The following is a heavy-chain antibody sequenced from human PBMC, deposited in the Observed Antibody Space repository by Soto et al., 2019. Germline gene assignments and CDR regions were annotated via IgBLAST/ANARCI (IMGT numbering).Heavy chain of an antibody. Sequence: SETLSLTCTVSGGSISSDYWSWIRQPPGKGLEWIGYIYYSGSTNYNPSLKSRVTISVDTSKNQFSLKLSSVTAADTAVYYCARDSIPDYWGQGTLVTVS. J-gene: IGHJ4*02. V-gene: IGHV4-59*01. CDR3: ARDSIPDY. CDR2: IYYSGST. CDR1: GGSISSDY. D-gene: IGHD2-2*01.